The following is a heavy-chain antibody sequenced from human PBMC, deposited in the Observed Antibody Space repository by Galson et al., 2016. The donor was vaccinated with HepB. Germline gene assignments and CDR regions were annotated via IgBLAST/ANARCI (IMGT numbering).Heavy chain of an antibody. CDR2: IDPTDSYS. J-gene: IGHJ3*01. Sequence: QSGAEVKKPGESLRISCRGSGYRFTNYWISWVRQMPGKGLEWMGRIDPTDSYSNYSPSFQGYVTISADKSTSTAHLQWSSLRASDTAMYYCASQHRSRAYYVGDLWSQGTMVTVSS. D-gene: IGHD3-22*01. CDR3: ASQHRSRAYYVGDL. V-gene: IGHV5-10-1*01. CDR1: GYRFTNYW.